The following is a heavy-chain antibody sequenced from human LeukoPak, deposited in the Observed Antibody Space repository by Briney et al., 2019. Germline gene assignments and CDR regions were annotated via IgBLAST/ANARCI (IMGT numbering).Heavy chain of an antibody. CDR3: AKRAHSGSYYAAFDI. CDR1: GFTFDDYA. J-gene: IGHJ3*02. CDR2: VLGGGGTT. Sequence: GGSLRLSCAASGFTFDDYAMHWVRQAPGKGLEWVSGVLGGGGTTYYADSVKGRFTISRDNSKNTMYLQMNRLRAEDTALYYCAKRAHSGSYYAAFDIWGQGTEVTVSS. D-gene: IGHD1-26*01. V-gene: IGHV3-23*01.